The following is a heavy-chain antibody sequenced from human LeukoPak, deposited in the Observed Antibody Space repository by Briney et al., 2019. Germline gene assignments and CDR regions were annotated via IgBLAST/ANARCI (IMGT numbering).Heavy chain of an antibody. CDR2: INPSGGST. CDR1: GYTFTSYY. CDR3: ARDDYGGNWAFDFGY. J-gene: IGHJ4*02. D-gene: IGHD4-23*01. Sequence: GASVKVSCKASGYTFTSYYMHWVRQAPGQGLEWMGIINPSGGSTTYAQKFEGRVTMTRDTSTSTVYMELSSLRSEDTAVYYCARDDYGGNWAFDFGYWGQGTLVTVSS. V-gene: IGHV1-46*03.